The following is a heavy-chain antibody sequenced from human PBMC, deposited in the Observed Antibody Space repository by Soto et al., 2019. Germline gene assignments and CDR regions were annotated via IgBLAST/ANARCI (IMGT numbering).Heavy chain of an antibody. J-gene: IGHJ2*01. CDR1: GGSISSGSYS. CDR2: IYHSGST. CDR3: VRALNWGSGWYFDL. V-gene: IGHV4-30-2*01. D-gene: IGHD3-16*01. Sequence: QLQLQESGSGLVKPSQTLSLTCAVSGGSISSGSYSWNWIRQPPGKDLEWIGYIYHSGSTYYNPSLKSRVTISVDRSKNLFSLKLNSVTAADTAVYYCVRALNWGSGWYFDLWGRGTLVTVSS.